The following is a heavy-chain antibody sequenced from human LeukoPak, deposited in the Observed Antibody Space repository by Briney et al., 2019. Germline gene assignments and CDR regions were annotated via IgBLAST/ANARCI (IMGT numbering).Heavy chain of an antibody. CDR3: ARPAENYYYYYGMDV. CDR2: IYPGDSDT. V-gene: IGHV5-51*01. Sequence: GASLQISCKGSGYSFTSYWIAWVRQMPGKGLEWMGIIYPGDSDTRYSPSFQGQVTISADKSISTAYLQWGSLKASDTAMYYCARPAENYYYYYGMDVWGQGTTVTVSS. J-gene: IGHJ6*02. CDR1: GYSFTSYW. D-gene: IGHD6-25*01.